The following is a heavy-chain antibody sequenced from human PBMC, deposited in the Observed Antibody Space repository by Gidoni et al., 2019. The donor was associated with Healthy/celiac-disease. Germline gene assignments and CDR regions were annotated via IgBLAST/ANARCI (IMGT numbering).Heavy chain of an antibody. CDR3: ARDLGGYDLY. D-gene: IGHD5-12*01. V-gene: IGHV3-21*01. CDR2: ISSSSSYI. Sequence: EVQLVESGGGLVQPGGSLRLSCAASGFTFSRYSMNWFRQAPGKGLEWVSSISSSSSYIYYADSVKGRFTISRDNAKNSLYLQMNSLRAEDTAVYYCARDLGGYDLYWGQGTLVTVSS. J-gene: IGHJ4*02. CDR1: GFTFSRYS.